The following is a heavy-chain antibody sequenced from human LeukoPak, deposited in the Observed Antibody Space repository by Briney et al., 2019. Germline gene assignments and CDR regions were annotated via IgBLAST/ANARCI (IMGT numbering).Heavy chain of an antibody. CDR3: ARGWIYSSSWYGFTDAFDI. J-gene: IGHJ3*02. V-gene: IGHV1-2*04. CDR1: GYTFTGYY. Sequence: ASVKVSCKASGYTFTGYYMHWVRQAPGQGLEWMGWINPNSGGTNHAQKFQGWVTMTRDTSISTAYMELSRLRSDDTAVYYCARGWIYSSSWYGFTDAFDIWGQGTMVTVSS. CDR2: INPNSGGT. D-gene: IGHD6-13*01.